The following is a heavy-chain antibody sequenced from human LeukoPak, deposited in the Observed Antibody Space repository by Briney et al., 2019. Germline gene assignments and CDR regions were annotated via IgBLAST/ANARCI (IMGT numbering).Heavy chain of an antibody. CDR1: GYTFTSYD. V-gene: IGHV1-8*01. CDR3: ARGKIRRGGPLYYYGMDV. D-gene: IGHD3-16*01. J-gene: IGHJ6*02. Sequence: GASVKVSCKASGYTFTSYDINWVRQATEQGLEWMGWMNPNSGNTGYAQKFQGRVTMTRNTSISTAYMELSSLRSEDTAVYYCARGKIRRGGPLYYYGMDVRGQGTTVTVSS. CDR2: MNPNSGNT.